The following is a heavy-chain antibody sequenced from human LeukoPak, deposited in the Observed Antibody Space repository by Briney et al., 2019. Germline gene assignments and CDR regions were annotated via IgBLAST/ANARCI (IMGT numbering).Heavy chain of an antibody. CDR1: GVSISSNLW. V-gene: IGHV4-4*02. Sequence: SETLSLTCAVSGVSISSNLWWTWVRQPPGKGLEWIAEIHHSGSINYNPSLKSRVTISVDKAKNQFSLNLNSVTAADTAVYYCARGGDRSFDYWGQGTLVTVSS. J-gene: IGHJ4*02. CDR3: ARGGDRSFDY. CDR2: IHHSGSI. D-gene: IGHD3-10*01.